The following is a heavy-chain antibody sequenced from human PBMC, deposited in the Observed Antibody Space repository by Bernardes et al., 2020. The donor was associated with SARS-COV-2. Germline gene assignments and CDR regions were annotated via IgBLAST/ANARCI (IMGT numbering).Heavy chain of an antibody. D-gene: IGHD2-2*01. Sequence: VGSLLLSCAASGFTFHTYYMHWVRQAPGQGLVWVSRINGDESISDYADSVKGRFTIARDNAKNTLYLLMNSLRAEDTAVYYCARARDPAVDYGMDVWGQGTTVTVSS. CDR2: INGDESIS. J-gene: IGHJ6*02. CDR1: GFTFHTYY. CDR3: ARARDPAVDYGMDV. V-gene: IGHV3-74*01.